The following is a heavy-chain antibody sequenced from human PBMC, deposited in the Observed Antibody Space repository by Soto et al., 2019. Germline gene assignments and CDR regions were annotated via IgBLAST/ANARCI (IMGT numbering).Heavy chain of an antibody. D-gene: IGHD6-19*01. CDR3: AKVGLRYSSGWYEEGYYGMDV. Sequence: GGSLRLSCAASGFTFSSYGMHWVRHAPGKGLEWVAVISYDGSNKYYADSVKGRFTISRDNSKNTLYLQMNSLRAEDTAVYYCAKVGLRYSSGWYEEGYYGMDVWGQGTTVTVSS. CDR2: ISYDGSNK. J-gene: IGHJ6*02. CDR1: GFTFSSYG. V-gene: IGHV3-30*18.